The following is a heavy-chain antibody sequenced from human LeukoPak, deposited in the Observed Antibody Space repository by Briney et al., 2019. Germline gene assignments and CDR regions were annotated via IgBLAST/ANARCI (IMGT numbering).Heavy chain of an antibody. D-gene: IGHD6-19*01. CDR1: GFTFDDYG. Sequence: PGGSLRLSCAASGFTFDDYGMSWVRQAPGKGLEWVPGINWNGGSTGYADSVKGRFTISRDNAKNSLYLQMNSLRAEDTALYYCARDYSSGWYDAFDIWGQGTMVTVSS. CDR3: ARDYSSGWYDAFDI. V-gene: IGHV3-20*04. J-gene: IGHJ3*02. CDR2: INWNGGST.